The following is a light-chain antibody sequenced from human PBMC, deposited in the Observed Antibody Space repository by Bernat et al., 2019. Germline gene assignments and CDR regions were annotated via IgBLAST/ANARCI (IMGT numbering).Light chain of an antibody. J-gene: IGKJ2*01. CDR2: DAS. V-gene: IGKV1-33*01. Sequence: DIQMTQSPSSLSASVGDRVTITCQASQDISNYLNWYQQKPGKAPKLLIYDASNLETGVPSRFSGSGSGTDFTFTISSLQPEDIATYYCQQYDNLPYTFGQGPRWRSN. CDR3: QQYDNLPYT. CDR1: QDISNY.